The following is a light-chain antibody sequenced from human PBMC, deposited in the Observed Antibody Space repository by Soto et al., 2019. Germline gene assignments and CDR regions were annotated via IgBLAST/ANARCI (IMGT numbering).Light chain of an antibody. CDR2: YDS. CDR1: NIGSKN. J-gene: IGLJ2*01. V-gene: IGLV3-21*04. CDR3: QVWDSSGRMGV. Sequence: SYELTQPPSVSVAPGKTARITCGGNNIGSKNVHWHQQKPGQAPVLVIYYDSDRPSGIPERFSGSNSGNTATLTISRVEAGDEADYYCQVWDSSGRMGVFGGGTKVTVL.